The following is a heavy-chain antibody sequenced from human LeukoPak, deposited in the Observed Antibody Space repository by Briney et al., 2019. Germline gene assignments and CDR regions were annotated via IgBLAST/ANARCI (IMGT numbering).Heavy chain of an antibody. D-gene: IGHD4-11*01. J-gene: IGHJ4*02. CDR2: IKQDGREK. CDR3: ADSNYWYPVDY. V-gene: IGHV3-7*05. CDR1: GFTFSSYW. Sequence: GGSLRLSCAASGFTFSSYWMSWVRQAPGKGLEWVANIKQDGREKYYVDSVKGRFTISRDNAKNSLYLQMNSLRADDTAVYYCADSNYWYPVDYWGQGTLVTVSS.